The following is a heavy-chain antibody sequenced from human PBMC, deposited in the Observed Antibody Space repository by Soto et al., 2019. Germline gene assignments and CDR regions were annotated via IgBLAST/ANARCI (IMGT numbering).Heavy chain of an antibody. CDR1: GGSISSGGYS. Sequence: PSETLSLTCAVSGGSISSGGYSWSWIRQPPGKGLEWIGYIYHSGSTYYNPSLKSRVTISVDRSKNQFSLKLNSVTAADTAVYYCARVRSDSSGYYAYNWFDPWGQGTLVTVSS. CDR3: ARVRSDSSGYYAYNWFDP. CDR2: IYHSGST. J-gene: IGHJ5*02. V-gene: IGHV4-30-2*01. D-gene: IGHD3-22*01.